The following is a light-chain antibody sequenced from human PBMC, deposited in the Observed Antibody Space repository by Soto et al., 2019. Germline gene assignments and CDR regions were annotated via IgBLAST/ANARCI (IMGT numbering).Light chain of an antibody. V-gene: IGLV1-47*01. J-gene: IGLJ2*01. CDR2: RDN. CDR1: SSNIADNT. Sequence: QSVLTQPPSMSGTPGQRVTISCSGSSSNIADNTLNWYQQLPGTAPKLLVYRDNQRPSGVPDRFSGSKSGTSASLAISGLRSDDEADYYCAAWDDSLRGVVFGGGTQLTVL. CDR3: AAWDDSLRGVV.